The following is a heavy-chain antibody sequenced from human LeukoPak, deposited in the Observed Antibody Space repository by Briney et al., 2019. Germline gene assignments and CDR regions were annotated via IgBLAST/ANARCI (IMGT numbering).Heavy chain of an antibody. J-gene: IGHJ5*02. CDR2: ISSSRSYI. CDR1: GFTFSSYS. CDR3: ARGATDVTRWFDP. V-gene: IGHV3-21*01. Sequence: GGSLRLSCAASGFTFSSYSMNWVRQAPGKGLEWVSSISSSRSYIYYADSVKGRFTISRDNAKNSLYMQMNGLRAEDTAVYYGARGATDVTRWFDPGGEGTRVTVSS. D-gene: IGHD1-1*01.